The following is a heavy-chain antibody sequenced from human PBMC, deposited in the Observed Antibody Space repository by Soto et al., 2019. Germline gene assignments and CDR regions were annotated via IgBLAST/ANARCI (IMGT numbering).Heavy chain of an antibody. CDR1: GYTFTNYG. Sequence: ASVKVSFKASGYTFTNYGISWVRQAPGQGLEWMGWINVYNGNTKYAQKVQGRVTMTTDTSTSTAYMELRSLRSDDTAVYYCARGVGSGSNYNQYNWFDPWGQGTLVTVSS. CDR3: ARGVGSGSNYNQYNWFDP. D-gene: IGHD3-10*01. V-gene: IGHV1-18*01. CDR2: INVYNGNT. J-gene: IGHJ5*02.